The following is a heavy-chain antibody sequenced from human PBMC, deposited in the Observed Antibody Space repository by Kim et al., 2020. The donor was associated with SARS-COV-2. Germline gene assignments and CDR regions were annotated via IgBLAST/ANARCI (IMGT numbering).Heavy chain of an antibody. CDR2: INAGNGNT. CDR1: GYTFTSYA. V-gene: IGHV1-3*01. J-gene: IGHJ5*02. D-gene: IGHD3-9*01. Sequence: ASVKVSCKASGYTFTSYAMHWVRQAPGQRLEWMGWINAGNGNTKYSQKFQGRVTITRDTSASTAYMELSSLRSEDTAVYYCAREMGQELVTPYDNWFDPWGQGTLVTVSS. CDR3: AREMGQELVTPYDNWFDP.